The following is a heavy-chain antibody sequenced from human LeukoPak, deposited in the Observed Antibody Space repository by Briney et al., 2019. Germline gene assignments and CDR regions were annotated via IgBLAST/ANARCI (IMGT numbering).Heavy chain of an antibody. CDR3: ARVTAAAGDFDY. Sequence: SETLSLTCTVSGGSISSYYWSWIRQPPGKGLEWIGYIYYSGSTNYNPSLKSRVTISVDTSKNQFSLKLSSVTAADTAVYYCARVTAAAGDFDYWGQGTLVTVSS. V-gene: IGHV4-59*01. CDR1: GGSISSYY. J-gene: IGHJ4*02. D-gene: IGHD6-13*01. CDR2: IYYSGST.